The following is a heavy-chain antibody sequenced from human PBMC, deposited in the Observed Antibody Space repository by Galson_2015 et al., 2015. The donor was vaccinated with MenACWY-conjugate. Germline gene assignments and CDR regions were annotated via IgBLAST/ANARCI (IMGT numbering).Heavy chain of an antibody. V-gene: IGHV3-72*01. CDR2: SQTT. D-gene: IGHD1-26*01. Sequence: SQTTEYAASVKGRFIISRDESESSVYLQMNSLRSEDTAVYYCTRRMLGSTDGYDIWGQGTMVAVSS. CDR3: TRRMLGSTDGYDI. J-gene: IGHJ3*02.